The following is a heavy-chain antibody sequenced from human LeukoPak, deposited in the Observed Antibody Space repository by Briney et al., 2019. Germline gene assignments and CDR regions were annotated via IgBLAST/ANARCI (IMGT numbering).Heavy chain of an antibody. CDR3: ARGSRSSGWFDY. CDR2: IYSGGST. D-gene: IGHD6-19*01. CDR1: GFTVSSNY. Sequence: GGSLRLSCAASGFTVSSNYMSWVRQAPGKGLEWVCVIYSGGSTYYADSVKGRFTTSRDKSKNTLYLQMKSLRAEDTAVYYCARGSRSSGWFDYWGQGTLVTVSS. J-gene: IGHJ4*02. V-gene: IGHV3-53*01.